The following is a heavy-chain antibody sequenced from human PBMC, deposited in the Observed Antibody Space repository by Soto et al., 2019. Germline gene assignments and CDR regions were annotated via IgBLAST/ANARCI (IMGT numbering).Heavy chain of an antibody. Sequence: QVQLVQSGAEVKKPGASVKVSCKASGYTFASYAISWMRQAPGQGLEWMGWISAYNGNTNYAQKLQGRVTMTTDTSTTTASMELRRLRSDDTAVYYCARDPPPPDYWGQGTLVTVSS. CDR2: ISAYNGNT. CDR1: GYTFASYA. V-gene: IGHV1-18*01. J-gene: IGHJ4*02. CDR3: ARDPPPPDY.